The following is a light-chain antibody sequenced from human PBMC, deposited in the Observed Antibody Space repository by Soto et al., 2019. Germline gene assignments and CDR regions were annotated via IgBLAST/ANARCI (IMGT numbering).Light chain of an antibody. CDR1: QSVTSN. J-gene: IGKJ4*01. CDR2: GAS. CDR3: QQYNNWPLT. V-gene: IGKV3-15*01. Sequence: EIVMTQSPATLSVSPGERATLSCRASQSVTSNLAWYQQKPGQPPRRLIYGASTRATGIPARFSGSGSGTEFTLTISSLQSEDFAVYYCQQYNNWPLTFGGGTQVDIK.